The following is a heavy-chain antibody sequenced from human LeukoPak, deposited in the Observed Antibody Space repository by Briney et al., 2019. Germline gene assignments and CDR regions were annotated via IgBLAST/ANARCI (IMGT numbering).Heavy chain of an antibody. J-gene: IGHJ4*02. CDR3: LAVAGTY. Sequence: TPSETLSLTCTVSGGSVSSGSYYWSWIRQPPGRGLEWIGYIYYSGSTNYNPSLKSRVTISVDTSKNQFSLKLSSVTAADTAVYYCLAVAGTYWGQGTLVTVSS. CDR1: GGSVSSGSYY. V-gene: IGHV4-61*01. CDR2: IYYSGST. D-gene: IGHD6-19*01.